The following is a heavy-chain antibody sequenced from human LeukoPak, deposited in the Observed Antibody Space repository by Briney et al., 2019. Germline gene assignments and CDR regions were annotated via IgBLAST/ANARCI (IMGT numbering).Heavy chain of an antibody. Sequence: GSLRLCCAASGFTFSSYSMNWVRQAPGKGLEWVSSISSSSSYIYYADSVKGRFTISRDNAKNSLYLQMNSLRAEDTAVYYCARAYSERYGLGYYYMDVWGKGTTVTVSS. J-gene: IGHJ6*03. CDR3: ARAYSERYGLGYYYMDV. CDR2: ISSSSSYI. V-gene: IGHV3-21*01. CDR1: GFTFSSYS. D-gene: IGHD1-26*01.